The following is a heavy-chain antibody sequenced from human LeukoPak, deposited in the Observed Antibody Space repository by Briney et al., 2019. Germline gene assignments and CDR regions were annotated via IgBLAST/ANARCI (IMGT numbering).Heavy chain of an antibody. V-gene: IGHV3-7*01. D-gene: IGHD3-3*01. CDR3: ARRHAYDFWSGYLDY. CDR1: GFTLSSYW. Sequence: GGSLRLSCAASGFTLSSYWMSWVRQAPGKGLEWVANIKQDGSEKYYVDSVKGRFTISRDNAKNSLYLQMNSLRAEDTAVYYCARRHAYDFWSGYLDYWGQGTLVTVSS. CDR2: IKQDGSEK. J-gene: IGHJ4*02.